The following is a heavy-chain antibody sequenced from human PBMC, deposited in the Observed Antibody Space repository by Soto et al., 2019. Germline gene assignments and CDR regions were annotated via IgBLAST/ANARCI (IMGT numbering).Heavy chain of an antibody. V-gene: IGHV4-39*01. CDR2: IYHSAST. D-gene: IGHD2-21*01. CDR3: AHHTSAVVIGYFDI. Sequence: QLQLLESGPGLVKPSETLSLTCTVSGGSIASSDYYWGWIRQSPGKGLEWIGSIYHSASTDYNPSHESRVTIAVETSENQFSLRLSSVTAAATAVYYCAHHTSAVVIGYFDIWGQGTMVTVSS. J-gene: IGHJ3*02. CDR1: GGSIASSDYY.